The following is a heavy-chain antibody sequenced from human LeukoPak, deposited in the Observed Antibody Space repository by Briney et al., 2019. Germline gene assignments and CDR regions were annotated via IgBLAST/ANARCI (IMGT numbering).Heavy chain of an antibody. CDR2: IIPIVGTA. Sequence: SVKVSCKASGGTFSSYAISWVRQAPGQGLEWVGGIIPIVGTAHYAEKFQSRITITADESTSTAYMAPRSMRTEDTAVYSCAGSKNIVVVPAAKVLNYWGQGTLVTVSS. V-gene: IGHV1-69*13. J-gene: IGHJ4*02. CDR3: AGSKNIVVVPAAKVLNY. CDR1: GGTFSSYA. D-gene: IGHD2-2*01.